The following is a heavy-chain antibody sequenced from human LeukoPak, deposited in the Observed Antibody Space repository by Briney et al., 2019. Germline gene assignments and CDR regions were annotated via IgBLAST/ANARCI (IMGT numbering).Heavy chain of an antibody. V-gene: IGHV3-30*02. J-gene: IGHJ4*02. CDR2: IRYDGSKK. CDR3: ARGGVDYYGSGTYYLMYYFDY. CDR1: GFTFSSFG. D-gene: IGHD3-10*01. Sequence: SGGSLRLSCAASGFTFSSFGMHWVRQAPGKGLEWVAFIRYDGSKKYYADSVKGRFTISRDDPHNTLYLQMNSLRAEDTAVYFCARGGVDYYGSGTYYLMYYFDYWGQGALVTVSS.